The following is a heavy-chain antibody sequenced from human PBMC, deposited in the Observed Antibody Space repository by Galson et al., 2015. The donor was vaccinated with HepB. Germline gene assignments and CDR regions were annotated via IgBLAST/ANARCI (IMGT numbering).Heavy chain of an antibody. CDR2: ISYDGSNK. V-gene: IGHV3-30*18. Sequence: SLRLSCAASGFTFSSYSMNWVRQAPGKGLEWVAVISYDGSNKYYADSVKGRFTISRDNSKNTLYLQMNSLRAEDTAVYYCAKDRYYYDSSGYPDYWGQGTLVTVSS. D-gene: IGHD3-22*01. J-gene: IGHJ4*02. CDR1: GFTFSSYS. CDR3: AKDRYYYDSSGYPDY.